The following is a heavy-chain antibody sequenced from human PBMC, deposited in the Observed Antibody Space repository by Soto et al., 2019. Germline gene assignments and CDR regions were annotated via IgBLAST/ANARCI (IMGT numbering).Heavy chain of an antibody. J-gene: IGHJ6*02. CDR3: TRDYPYHYGLDV. CDR1: GFTFRSYW. CDR2: IKQDGSEK. D-gene: IGHD3-16*01. Sequence: VGSLRLSCAASGFTFRSYWMTWVRQAPGKGLEWVANIKQDGSEKFYVDSVKGRFTISRVNARESLYLQMNSLRAEDTAVYYCTRDYPYHYGLDVWGQGTTVSVSS. V-gene: IGHV3-7*03.